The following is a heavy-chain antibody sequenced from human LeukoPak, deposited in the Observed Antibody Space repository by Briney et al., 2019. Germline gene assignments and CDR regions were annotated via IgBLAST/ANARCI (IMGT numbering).Heavy chain of an antibody. D-gene: IGHD2-21*01. CDR3: VRDCCSWDAFDI. CDR2: INSDGRDT. Sequence: GGSLRLSCEASGFTLTPYWMHWVRQAPGKGLVGVARINSDGRDTGYADSVKGRLTISRDNAKNTVYLQMNSLRAEDTAVYFCVRDCCSWDAFDIWGQGTMVTVSS. CDR1: GFTLTPYW. V-gene: IGHV3-74*01. J-gene: IGHJ3*02.